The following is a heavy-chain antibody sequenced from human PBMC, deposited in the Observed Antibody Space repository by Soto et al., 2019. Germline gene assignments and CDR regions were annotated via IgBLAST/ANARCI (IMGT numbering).Heavy chain of an antibody. D-gene: IGHD3-10*01. J-gene: IGHJ6*02. CDR3: ARDRFRITMVRGVISNSFYYGMDV. CDR1: GGSISSSNW. CDR2: IYHSGST. V-gene: IGHV4-4*02. Sequence: SETLSLTCAVSGGSISSSNWWSWVRQPPGKGLEWIGEIYHSGSTNYNPSLKSRVTISVDKSKNQFSLKLSSVTAADTAVYYCARDRFRITMVRGVISNSFYYGMDVWGQGTTVTV.